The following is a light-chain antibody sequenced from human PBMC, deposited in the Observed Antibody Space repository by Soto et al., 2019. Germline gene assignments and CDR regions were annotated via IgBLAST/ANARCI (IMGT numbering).Light chain of an antibody. CDR3: QQSGTSPPVA. V-gene: IGKV3-15*01. CDR1: QSVRTN. Sequence: EIGMTQSPATLSVSPGERATLSCRASQSVRTNLAWYQHKPGQSPRLLIYGASNRATGFPARFSGSGSGTEFTLTINGLEPEDFAVYYCQQSGTSPPVAFGGGTKVDIK. J-gene: IGKJ4*01. CDR2: GAS.